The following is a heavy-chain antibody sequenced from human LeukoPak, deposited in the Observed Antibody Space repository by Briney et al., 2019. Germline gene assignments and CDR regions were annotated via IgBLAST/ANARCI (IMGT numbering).Heavy chain of an antibody. D-gene: IGHD4-17*01. V-gene: IGHV4-59*01. CDR2: IYYTGGT. CDR1: GGSISPFY. CDR3: ARLGYGEYLFYSDY. Sequence: SETLSLTCTVSGGSISPFYWNWIRQPPGKGLEWIGYIYYTGGTSYSPSLNSRATISVDTSKNQFSLRLSSVTAADTAVYYCARLGYGEYLFYSDYWGQGTLVTVSS. J-gene: IGHJ4*02.